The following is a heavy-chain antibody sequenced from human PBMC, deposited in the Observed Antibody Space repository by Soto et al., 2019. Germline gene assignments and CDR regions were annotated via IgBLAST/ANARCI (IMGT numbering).Heavy chain of an antibody. V-gene: IGHV3-48*01. CDR2: ISSSSTTK. J-gene: IGHJ5*02. CDR1: GFTFSSYS. D-gene: IGHD2-15*01. CDR3: ARDGCSGSNCLNWFDP. Sequence: EVQLVESGGGLVQPGGSLRLSCAASGFTFSSYSMNWVRQAPGKGLEWVSYISSSSTTKYYADSVKGRFTISRDNAKNSLYLQRSSLRAEDTAVYYCARDGCSGSNCLNWFDPWGQGTLVTVSS.